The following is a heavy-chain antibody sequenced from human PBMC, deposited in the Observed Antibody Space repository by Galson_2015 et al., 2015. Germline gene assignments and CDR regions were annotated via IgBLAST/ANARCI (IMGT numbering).Heavy chain of an antibody. CDR1: GFTFSSYS. CDR2: ISSSSSTI. CDR3: ARDPPYYYDSSGYYFPSAFDI. V-gene: IGHV3-48*02. J-gene: IGHJ3*02. D-gene: IGHD3-22*01. Sequence: SLRLSCAASGFTFSSYSMNWVRQAPGKGLEWVSYISSSSSTIYYADSVKGRFTISRDNAKNSLYLQMNSLRDEDTAVYYCARDPPYYYDSSGYYFPSAFDIWGQGTMVTVSS.